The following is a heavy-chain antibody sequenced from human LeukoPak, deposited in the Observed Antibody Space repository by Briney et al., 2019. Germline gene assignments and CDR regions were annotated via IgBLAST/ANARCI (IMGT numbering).Heavy chain of an antibody. CDR3: AGEVLLRSHYLFDS. CDR2: IYYSGTT. CDR1: GCSITNHY. V-gene: IGHV4-59*11. D-gene: IGHD2-15*01. J-gene: IGHJ4*02. Sequence: SETLSLTCTVSGCSITNHYWSWIRQPPGQGLDGIGYIYYSGTTNYDPSLRSRVTITVYTSKNQFSLRLTSVAAEDTTVYYCAGEVLLRSHYLFDSWGQGALVTVSS.